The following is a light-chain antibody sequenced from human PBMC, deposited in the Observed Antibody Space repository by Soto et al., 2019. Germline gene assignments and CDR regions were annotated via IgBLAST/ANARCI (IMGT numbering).Light chain of an antibody. CDR2: SNS. J-gene: IGLJ2*01. V-gene: IGLV1-44*01. CDR1: TSNIGSNN. Sequence: QSVLTQPPSVSETPGQRVVLSCSGSTSNIGSNNVNWYQQLPGTAPKAVIYSNSLRPSGVPDRFSGSKSGTSASLAISGLQSEDEADYYCAAWDDNLEGVLFGGGTKLTVL. CDR3: AAWDDNLEGVL.